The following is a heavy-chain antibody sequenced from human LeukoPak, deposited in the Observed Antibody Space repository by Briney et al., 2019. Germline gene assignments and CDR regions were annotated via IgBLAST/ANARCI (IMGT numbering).Heavy chain of an antibody. V-gene: IGHV1-2*02. CDR2: INPNSGDT. CDR1: GFTFTAYY. CDR3: VRDLTGAAAGHV. Sequence: ASVKVSCKASGFTFTAYYMHWVRQAPGQGLEWMGWINPNSGDTAYAQNLQGRVTLTRDTSISTGYMELSGLRSDDTAAYFCVRDLTGAAAGHVWGQGTTVTVSS. J-gene: IGHJ6*02. D-gene: IGHD6-25*01.